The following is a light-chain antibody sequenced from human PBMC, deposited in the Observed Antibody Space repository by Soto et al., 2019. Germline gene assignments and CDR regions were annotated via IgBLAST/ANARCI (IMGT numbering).Light chain of an antibody. V-gene: IGKV3-20*01. J-gene: IGKJ2*01. CDR1: QSVSSCY. CDR2: GAS. CDR3: QQYGSSTYT. Sequence: DIVLTQAPGALSLSPGERATLSCRASQSVSSCYFAWYQQKPGQAPRLLIYGASSRATGVPDRFSGSGSGTDFTLTISRLEPEDFAVYYCQQYGSSTYTFGQGTKLEIK.